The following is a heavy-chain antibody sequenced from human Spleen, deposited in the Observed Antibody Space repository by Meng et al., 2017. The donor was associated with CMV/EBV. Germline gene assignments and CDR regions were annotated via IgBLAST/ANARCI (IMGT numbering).Heavy chain of an antibody. CDR3: ARDGAPFDF. J-gene: IGHJ4*02. Sequence: RLSCAASGFTFGSYAMHWVRQAPGKGLEWVAVISYDGSNKYYADSVKGRFTISRDNSKNTLYLQMNSLRAEDTAVYYCARDGAPFDFWGQGTLVTVSS. CDR2: ISYDGSNK. V-gene: IGHV3-30*04. CDR1: GFTFGSYA.